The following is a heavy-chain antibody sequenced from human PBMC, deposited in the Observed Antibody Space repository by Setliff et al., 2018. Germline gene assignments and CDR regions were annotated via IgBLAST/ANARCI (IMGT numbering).Heavy chain of an antibody. Sequence: SETLSLTCTVSGGSIRSYYWGWIRQSPGKGLEWIGYIYYSGSTNYNPSLKSRVTRSVDTSKNQFSLNLSSLTAADTAVYYCSRRNNFWTGYYFDYWGQGTLVTVSS. CDR2: IYYSGST. J-gene: IGHJ4*02. CDR3: SRRNNFWTGYYFDY. D-gene: IGHD3-3*01. V-gene: IGHV4-59*08. CDR1: GGSIRSYY.